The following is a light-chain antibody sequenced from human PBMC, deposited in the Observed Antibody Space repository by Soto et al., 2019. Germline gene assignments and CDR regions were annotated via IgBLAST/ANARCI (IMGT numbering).Light chain of an antibody. V-gene: IGLV7-43*01. Sequence: QAVVTQEPSLTVSPGRTVTLTCASSTGAVTSGYYPNWFQQKPGQPPRPLIYSTSNKHSWTPARFSGSLFGGKAALTLSGAQPEDEADYYCLIYYGGHVVFGAGTKLTVL. CDR2: STS. CDR3: LIYYGGHVV. J-gene: IGLJ2*01. CDR1: TGAVTSGYY.